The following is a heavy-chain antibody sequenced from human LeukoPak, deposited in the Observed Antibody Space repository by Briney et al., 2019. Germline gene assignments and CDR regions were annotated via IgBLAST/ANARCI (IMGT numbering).Heavy chain of an antibody. D-gene: IGHD3-22*01. V-gene: IGHV3-21*04. Sequence: GGSLRLSCAASGFTFSSYSMNWVRQAPGKGLEWVSSISSSSSYIYYADSVKGRFTISRDNSKNTLYLQMNSLRVEDTAVYYCAKRHSSGYYSLDALDIWGQGTMVIVSS. CDR3: AKRHSSGYYSLDALDI. J-gene: IGHJ3*02. CDR2: ISSSSSYI. CDR1: GFTFSSYS.